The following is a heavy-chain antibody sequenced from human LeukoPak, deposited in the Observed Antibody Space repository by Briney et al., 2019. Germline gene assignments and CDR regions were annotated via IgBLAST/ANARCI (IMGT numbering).Heavy chain of an antibody. CDR1: GGPISSGDYY. CDR3: VRVGVVSIGHPFLFAP. V-gene: IGHV4-30-4*08. J-gene: IGHJ1*01. D-gene: IGHD2-21*01. CDR2: IYYSGST. Sequence: PSQTLSLTCTVSGGPISSGDYYWSWIRQPPGKGLEWIGYIYYSGSTYYNPSLKSRVTISVDTSKNQFSLKLSSVTAADTAVYYCVRVGVVSIGHPFLFAPWGQGNLVTVSS.